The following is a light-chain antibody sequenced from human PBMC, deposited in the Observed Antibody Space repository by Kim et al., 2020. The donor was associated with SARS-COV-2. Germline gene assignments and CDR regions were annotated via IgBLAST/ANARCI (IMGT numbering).Light chain of an antibody. V-gene: IGLV3-19*01. Sequence: VALGQTVRITCQGDSLRSYYATWYQQKPGQAPIVVIYGKNNRPSGIPDRFSGSSPGDTASLTITGTQAGDEADYYCNSRGSNDNVLFGGGTQLTVL. CDR3: NSRGSNDNVL. CDR1: SLRSYY. CDR2: GKN. J-gene: IGLJ2*01.